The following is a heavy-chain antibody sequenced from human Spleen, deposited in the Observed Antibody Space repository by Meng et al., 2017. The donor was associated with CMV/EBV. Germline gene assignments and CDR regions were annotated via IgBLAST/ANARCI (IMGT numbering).Heavy chain of an antibody. D-gene: IGHD2-21*02. V-gene: IGHV1-2*06. CDR2: INPNSGGT. J-gene: IGHJ3*02. Sequence: QVQLVQSGAEVKKPGASVKVSCKASGYTFTGYYMHWVRQAPGQGLEWMGRINPNSGGTNYAQKFQGRVTMTRDTSISTAYMELSRLRSDDTAVYYCARGNCGGDCYSPFHDAFGIWGQGTMVTVSS. CDR1: GYTFTGYY. CDR3: ARGNCGGDCYSPFHDAFGI.